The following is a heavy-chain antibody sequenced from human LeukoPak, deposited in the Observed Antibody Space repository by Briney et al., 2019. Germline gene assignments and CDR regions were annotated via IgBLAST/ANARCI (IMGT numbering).Heavy chain of an antibody. V-gene: IGHV3-7*01. J-gene: IGHJ5*01. CDR3: AKEGAYPIVTYDS. Sequence: PGGSLRLSCAASGFTSIDYWMNWLRQAPGKGLEWVANIKQDGSEKYYVDSVKGRFTISRDNAKNSLYLQMNSLRAEDTAVYYCAKEGAYPIVTYDSWGQGTLVTVSS. D-gene: IGHD4-11*01. CDR1: GFTSIDYW. CDR2: IKQDGSEK.